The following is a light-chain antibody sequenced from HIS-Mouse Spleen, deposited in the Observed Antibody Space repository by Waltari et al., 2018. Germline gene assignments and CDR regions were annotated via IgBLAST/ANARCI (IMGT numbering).Light chain of an antibody. J-gene: IGKJ3*01. CDR2: DAA. Sequence: DIQMTQSPSSLSASVGDRVTITCQASQDISNYLNCYQQKPGKAPKLLIYDAANLETGVPSRFSGSGSGTDVTFTISSLQPEDIATYYCQQYDNLHRLTFGPGTKVDIK. V-gene: IGKV1-33*01. CDR1: QDISNY. CDR3: QQYDNLHRLT.